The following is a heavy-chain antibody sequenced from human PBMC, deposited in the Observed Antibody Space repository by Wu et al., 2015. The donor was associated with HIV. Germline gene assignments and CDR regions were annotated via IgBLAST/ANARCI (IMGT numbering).Heavy chain of an antibody. D-gene: IGHD3/OR15-3a*01. V-gene: IGHV1-2*02. CDR3: ARGLGLSKPLDS. Sequence: QVQLVQSGAEVKKPGASVKVSCKTSGYTFTGYYMHWVRQAPGQRLEWMGWINPNSRGTDYAQGFQGKVILTSDTSISTAYMELSRLTFADTAVYFCARGLGLSKPLDSWGQGTLVTVSS. J-gene: IGHJ4*02. CDR2: INPNSRGT. CDR1: GYTFTGYY.